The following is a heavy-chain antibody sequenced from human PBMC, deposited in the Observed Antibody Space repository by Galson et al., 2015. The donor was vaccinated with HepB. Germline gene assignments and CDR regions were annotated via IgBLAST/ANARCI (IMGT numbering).Heavy chain of an antibody. J-gene: IGHJ4*02. D-gene: IGHD3-22*01. CDR2: IWYDGNKK. CDR1: GFSFFNYG. Sequence: SLRLSCAASGFSFFNYGMHWVRQAPGKGLEWVAVIWYDGNKKNYTDSVKGRFTVSRDNSRNTMLLQMNSLRVEDTAVYYCARGYYNDGSGYYSSFDYWGQGTLVTVSS. CDR3: ARGYYNDGSGYYSSFDY. V-gene: IGHV3-33*01.